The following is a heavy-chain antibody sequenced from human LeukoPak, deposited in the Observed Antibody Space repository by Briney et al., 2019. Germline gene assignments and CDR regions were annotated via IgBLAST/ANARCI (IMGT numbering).Heavy chain of an antibody. CDR1: GGAISSDSYY. D-gene: IGHD1-26*01. J-gene: IGHJ4*02. CDR3: ARDPSGELLFDY. V-gene: IGHV4-61*02. Sequence: SETLSLTCTVSGGAISSDSYYWSWIRQPAGKGLEWIGRIYTSGSTNYNPSLKSRVTISVDTSKNQFSLKLSSVTAADTAVYYCARDPSGELLFDYWGQGTLVTVSS. CDR2: IYTSGST.